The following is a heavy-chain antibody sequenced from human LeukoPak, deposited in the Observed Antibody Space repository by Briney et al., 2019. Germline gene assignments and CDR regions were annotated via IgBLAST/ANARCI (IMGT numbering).Heavy chain of an antibody. CDR3: ASRDYSSGWYRY. J-gene: IGHJ4*02. Sequence: SETLSLTCAVSGGSISSNKWWSWVRQPPGKGLEWIGEVYHSGSTNYNPSLKSRVTISVDKSKNQFSLKMSSVTAADTAIYYCASRDYSSGWYRYWGQGTLVTVSS. V-gene: IGHV4-4*02. CDR2: VYHSGST. CDR1: GGSISSNKW. D-gene: IGHD6-19*01.